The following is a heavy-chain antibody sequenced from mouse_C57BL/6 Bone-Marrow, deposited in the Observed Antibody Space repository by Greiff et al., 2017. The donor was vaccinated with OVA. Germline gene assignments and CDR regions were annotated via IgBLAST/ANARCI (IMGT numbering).Heavy chain of an antibody. J-gene: IGHJ3*01. CDR1: GFTFSSYA. CDR3: TRGPAWFAY. Sequence: EVKLVESGEGLVKPGGSLKLSCAASGFTFSSYAMSWVRQTPEQRLEWVAYISSGGDYIYYAATVKGRFTISRDIARNTLYLQMSSLKSEDAAMYYCTRGPAWFAYWGQGTLVTVSA. V-gene: IGHV5-9-1*02. CDR2: ISSGGDYI.